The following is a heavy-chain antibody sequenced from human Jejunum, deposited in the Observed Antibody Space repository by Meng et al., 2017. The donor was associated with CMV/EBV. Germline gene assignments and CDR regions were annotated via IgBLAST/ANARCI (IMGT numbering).Heavy chain of an antibody. V-gene: IGHV3-23*04. CDR2: ISSSGGTT. Sequence: EGQLVDAGGGLIQPGGSLGLSCEVSGFTVSDYYMNWVRQAPGKGLEWVSVISSSGGTTYYADSVKGRFTISRDNSKNTLYLQMNSLRVEDTAIYYCAKDPGERKLFDYWGQGALVTVSS. J-gene: IGHJ4*02. CDR1: GFTVSDYY. CDR3: AKDPGERKLFDY. D-gene: IGHD1-1*01.